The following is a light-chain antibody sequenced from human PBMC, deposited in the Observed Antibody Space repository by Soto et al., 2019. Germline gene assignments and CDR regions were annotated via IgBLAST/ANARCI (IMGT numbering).Light chain of an antibody. CDR2: GAS. CDR1: QSVSSN. J-gene: IGKJ1*01. V-gene: IGKV3-15*01. CDR3: QQYNNWPRT. Sequence: EIVLPQSPATLSVSPGERATLSCRASQSVSSNLAWYPQKPGQAPRLLIYGASTRATGIPARFSVSGSGTEFALTISSLQSEDLAVYYCQQYNNWPRTFGQGPKVEIK.